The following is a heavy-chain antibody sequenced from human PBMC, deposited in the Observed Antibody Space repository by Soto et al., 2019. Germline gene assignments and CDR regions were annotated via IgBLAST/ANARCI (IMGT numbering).Heavy chain of an antibody. D-gene: IGHD2-15*01. CDR1: EFTFSSYG. CDR3: ARDEGDIVVVVAAGAFDI. CDR2: IWYDGSNK. Sequence: ESGGGVVQPGRSLRLSCAASEFTFSSYGMHWVRQAPGKGLEWVAVIWYDGSNKYYADSVKGRFTISRDNSKNTLYLQMNSLRAEDTSVYYCARDEGDIVVVVAAGAFDIWGQGTMVTVSS. J-gene: IGHJ3*02. V-gene: IGHV3-33*01.